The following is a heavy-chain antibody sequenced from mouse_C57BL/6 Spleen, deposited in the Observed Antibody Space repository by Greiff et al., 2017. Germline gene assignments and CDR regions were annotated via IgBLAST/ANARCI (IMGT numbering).Heavy chain of an antibody. CDR3: ARPPTAQATWFAY. D-gene: IGHD3-2*02. CDR2: IDPSDSYT. V-gene: IGHV1-69*01. CDR1: GYTFTSYW. J-gene: IGHJ3*01. Sequence: VQLQQPGAELVMPGASVKLSCKASGYTFTSYWMHWVKQRPGQGLEWIGEIDPSDSYTNYNQKFKGKSTLTVDKSSSTAYMQLSSLTSEDSAVYYCARPPTAQATWFAYWGQGTLVTVSA.